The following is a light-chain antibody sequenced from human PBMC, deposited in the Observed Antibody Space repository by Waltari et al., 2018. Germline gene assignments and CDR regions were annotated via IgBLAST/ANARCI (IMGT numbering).Light chain of an antibody. V-gene: IGLV2-23*02. CDR2: EVT. CDR3: CSYAGASTHVV. Sequence: QSALTQPASVSGSPGQSLTISCTGTSSDVGSYNLVSWYQQHPGKAPKLMIYEVTKRPSGVSNRFSGSKSGNTASLTISGLQAEDESDYYCCSYAGASTHVVFGGGTKVTVL. CDR1: SSDVGSYNL. J-gene: IGLJ2*01.